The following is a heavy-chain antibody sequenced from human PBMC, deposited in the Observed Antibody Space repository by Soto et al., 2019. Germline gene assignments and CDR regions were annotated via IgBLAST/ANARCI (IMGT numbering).Heavy chain of an antibody. CDR1: GGSISSYY. CDR3: AVKRREEDYGDYDQYFPH. J-gene: IGHJ1*01. Sequence: SETLSLTCTVSGGSISSYYWSWIRQPPGKGLEWIGYIYYSGSTNYNPSLKSRVTISVDTSKNQFSLKLSSVTAADTAVYYCAVKRREEDYGDYDQYFPHWVQGTLVTVSS. D-gene: IGHD4-17*01. V-gene: IGHV4-59*01. CDR2: IYYSGST.